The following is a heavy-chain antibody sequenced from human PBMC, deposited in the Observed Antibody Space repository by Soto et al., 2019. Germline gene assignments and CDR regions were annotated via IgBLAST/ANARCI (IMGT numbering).Heavy chain of an antibody. CDR1: GGSISSGNYY. V-gene: IGHV4-30-4*01. CDR3: AAMGAPVTGLCNFGH. CDR2: ISYSGTT. J-gene: IGHJ4*01. D-gene: IGHD1-26*01. Sequence: PSETLSLTCTVSGGSISSGNYYWSWIRQPPGKGLEWIGFISYSGTTHYSASLRSRVSISVDTSKNQFSLALSSVTAADTAVYYCAAMGAPVTGLCNFGHWG.